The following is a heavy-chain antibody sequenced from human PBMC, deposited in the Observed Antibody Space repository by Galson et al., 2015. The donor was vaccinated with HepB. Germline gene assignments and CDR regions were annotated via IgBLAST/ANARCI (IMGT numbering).Heavy chain of an antibody. Sequence: SLRLSCAASGFTFDDYGMSWVRQAPGKGLEWVSGINWNGGSTGYADSVKGRFTISRDNAKNSLYLQMNSLRAEDTALYYCARKYCSGGSCYSDHDYWGQGTLVTVSS. CDR3: ARKYCSGGSCYSDHDY. D-gene: IGHD2-15*01. J-gene: IGHJ4*02. V-gene: IGHV3-20*04. CDR2: INWNGGST. CDR1: GFTFDDYG.